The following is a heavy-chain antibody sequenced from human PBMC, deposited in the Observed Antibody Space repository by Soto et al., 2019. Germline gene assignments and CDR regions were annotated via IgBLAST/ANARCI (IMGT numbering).Heavy chain of an antibody. CDR3: AKDPVYSNWNFEYYYYGMDV. CDR2: ISGSGGST. J-gene: IGHJ6*02. CDR1: GFTFSSYA. D-gene: IGHD1-7*01. V-gene: IGHV3-23*01. Sequence: GGSLRLSCAASGFTFSSYAMSWVRQAPGKGLEWVSAISGSGGSTYYADSVKGRFTISRDNSKNTLYLQMNSLRAEDTAVYYFAKDPVYSNWNFEYYYYGMDVWGQGTTVTVSS.